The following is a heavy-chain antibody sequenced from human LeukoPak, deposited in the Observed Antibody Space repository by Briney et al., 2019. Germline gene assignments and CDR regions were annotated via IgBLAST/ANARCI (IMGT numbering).Heavy chain of an antibody. CDR2: IYPSDSDT. J-gene: IGHJ4*02. D-gene: IGHD1-26*01. V-gene: IGHV5-51*07. CDR1: GYRFTTNW. CDR3: VRRSGSYPDY. Sequence: GESLKISCKGSGYRFTTNWIGWVHQMPGKGLEWMGIIYPSDSDTRYSPSFQDQVTISADKSISTAYLQWSSLKASDTAIYYCVRRSGSYPDYWGQGTLVTVSS.